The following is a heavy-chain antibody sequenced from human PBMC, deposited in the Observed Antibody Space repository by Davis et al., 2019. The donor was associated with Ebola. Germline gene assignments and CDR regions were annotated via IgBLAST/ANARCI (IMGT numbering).Heavy chain of an antibody. Sequence: ASVKVSCKASGYTFSNYAMNWVRQAPGQGLEWVGWINTNTGNPTYAQGFTGRFVFSFDTSVSTAYLQISSLKAEDTAVYYFARDREYWYFDLWGRGTLVTVSS. CDR3: ARDREYWYFDL. D-gene: IGHD3-10*01. J-gene: IGHJ2*01. V-gene: IGHV7-4-1*02. CDR1: GYTFSNYA. CDR2: INTNTGNP.